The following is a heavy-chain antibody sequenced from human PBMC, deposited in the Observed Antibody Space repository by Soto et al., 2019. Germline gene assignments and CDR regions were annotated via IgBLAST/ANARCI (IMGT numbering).Heavy chain of an antibody. D-gene: IGHD3-3*01. V-gene: IGHV4-31*03. Sequence: SETLYLTCTVSGGPMSSGGYYWSWIRQHPGKGLEWIGYMYYRGNPYYNPSLKSRVTISVDTSKNQFSLKLSSVTAADTAVYYCARDASGYGYFDYWGPGTLVTVSS. CDR1: GGPMSSGGYY. CDR3: ARDASGYGYFDY. CDR2: MYYRGNP. J-gene: IGHJ4*02.